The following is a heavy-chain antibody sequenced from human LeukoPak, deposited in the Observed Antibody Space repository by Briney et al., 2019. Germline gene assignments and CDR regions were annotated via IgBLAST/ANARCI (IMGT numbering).Heavy chain of an antibody. Sequence: PSETLSLTCTVSGGSISSYYWSWIRQPPGKGLEWIGYIDHTGTTSYNPSLNSRVTISRDTSKNHFSLDLTSVTAADTAVYFCARGHVSSSTYYSTYYYYFYMDVWGKGTTVTVSS. D-gene: IGHD4-11*01. J-gene: IGHJ6*03. V-gene: IGHV4-59*01. CDR2: IDHTGTT. CDR1: GGSISSYY. CDR3: ARGHVSSSTYYSTYYYYFYMDV.